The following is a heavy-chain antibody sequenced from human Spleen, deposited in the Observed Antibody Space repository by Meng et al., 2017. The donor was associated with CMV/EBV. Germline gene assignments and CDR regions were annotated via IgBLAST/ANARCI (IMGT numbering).Heavy chain of an antibody. J-gene: IGHJ6*02. D-gene: IGHD2-2*02. V-gene: IGHV3-30-3*01. CDR2: ISYDGSNK. CDR1: GFTFSSYA. Sequence: LSLTCAASGFTFSSYAMHWVRQAPGKGLEWVAVISYDGSNKYYADSVKGRFTISRDNSKNTLYLQMNSLRAEDTAVYYCARGGRCSSTSCYTGMTLTYGMDVWGQGTTVTVSS. CDR3: ARGGRCSSTSCYTGMTLTYGMDV.